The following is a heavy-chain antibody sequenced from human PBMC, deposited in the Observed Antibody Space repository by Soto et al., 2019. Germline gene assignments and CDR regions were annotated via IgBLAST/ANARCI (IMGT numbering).Heavy chain of an antibody. CDR1: GGSISSGGYY. V-gene: IGHV4-31*03. D-gene: IGHD3-16*02. J-gene: IGHJ5*02. CDR2: IYYSGST. Sequence: PSETLSLTCTVSGGSISSGGYYWSWIRQHPGKGLEWIGYIYYSGSTYYNPSLKSRVTISVDTSKNQFSLKRSSVTAADTAVYYCAGVMYYDYVWGSYRYSRFDPWGQGTLVTVSS. CDR3: AGVMYYDYVWGSYRYSRFDP.